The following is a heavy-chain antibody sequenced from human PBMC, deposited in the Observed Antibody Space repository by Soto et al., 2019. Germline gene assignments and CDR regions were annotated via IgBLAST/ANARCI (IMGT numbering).Heavy chain of an antibody. V-gene: IGHV3-23*01. J-gene: IGHJ5*02. D-gene: IGHD3-10*01. Sequence: EVQLLESGGGLVQPGGSLRLSCAASGFTFSSYAMNWVRQAPGKGLEWVSAISGSGGSTYYADSVKGRFTISRDNSKNALYLQRNSLRGEDTAGYSCAKEVGFRGGWFDPWGQGTLVTVSS. CDR1: GFTFSSYA. CDR2: ISGSGGST. CDR3: AKEVGFRGGWFDP.